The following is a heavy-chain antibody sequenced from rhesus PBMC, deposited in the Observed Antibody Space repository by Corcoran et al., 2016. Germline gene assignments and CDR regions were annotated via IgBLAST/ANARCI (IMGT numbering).Heavy chain of an antibody. J-gene: IGHJ1*01. D-gene: IGHD4-23*01. CDR2: ITYSGST. Sequence: QVQLQESGPGLVKPSETLSLTCAVSGGSISSGYYYWSWIRHPPGKGLEWIGYITYSGSTSYNPSLKGRFTISRDTSKNQFSLKLSSVTAADTAVYYCAREYPVTTRFEFWGQGALVTVSS. CDR3: AREYPVTTRFEF. CDR1: GGSISSGYYY. V-gene: IGHV4-122*02.